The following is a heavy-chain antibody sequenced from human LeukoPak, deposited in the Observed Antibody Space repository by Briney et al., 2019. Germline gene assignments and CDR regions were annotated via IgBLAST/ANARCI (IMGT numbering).Heavy chain of an antibody. J-gene: IGHJ4*02. CDR1: GFTFSSYS. Sequence: GGSLRLSCAASGFTFSSYSMNWVRQAPGKGLEWVSYISSSSSTIYYADSVKGRFTISRDNAKNSLYLQMNSLGAEDTAVYYCAKDDFNYGYDYWGQGTLVTVSS. CDR3: AKDDFNYGYDY. D-gene: IGHD3-16*01. CDR2: ISSSSSTI. V-gene: IGHV3-48*01.